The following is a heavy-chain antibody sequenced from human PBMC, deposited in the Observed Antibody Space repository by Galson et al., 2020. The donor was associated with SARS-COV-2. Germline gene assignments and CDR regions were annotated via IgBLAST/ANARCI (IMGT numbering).Heavy chain of an antibody. J-gene: IGHJ4*02. CDR3: ARDGQSTAGWAVDY. D-gene: IGHD6-19*01. CDR2: IFSDGSEK. V-gene: IGHV3-33*01. Sequence: GGSLRLSCAASGFTFSSHAIHWVRQAPGKGLAWVAQIFSDGSEKYYGDSVKGRFTISRDSSKNTVYLQMNNLRADDTAVYYCARDGQSTAGWAVDYWGQGNLGTVSS. CDR1: GFTFSSHA.